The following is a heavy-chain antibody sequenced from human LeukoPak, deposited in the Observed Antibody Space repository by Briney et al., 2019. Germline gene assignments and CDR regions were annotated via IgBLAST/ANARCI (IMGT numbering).Heavy chain of an antibody. D-gene: IGHD6-19*01. CDR3: ARDQADSSGWYGFDY. Sequence: GSLRLSCAASGFTFSSYAMHWVRQAPGKGLEWVAVISYDGSNKYYADSVKGRFTISRDNSKNTLHLQMNSLRAEDTAVYYCARDQADSSGWYGFDYWGQGTLVTVSS. J-gene: IGHJ4*02. CDR1: GFTFSSYA. CDR2: ISYDGSNK. V-gene: IGHV3-30*04.